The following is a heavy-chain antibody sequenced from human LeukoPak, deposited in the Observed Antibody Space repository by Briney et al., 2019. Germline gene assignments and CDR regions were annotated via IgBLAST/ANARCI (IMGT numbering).Heavy chain of an antibody. V-gene: IGHV3-48*03. D-gene: IGHD1-26*01. CDR2: ISSSGSTI. CDR1: GFTFSSYE. J-gene: IGHJ4*02. CDR3: ARDPYSGSYYFDY. Sequence: PGGSLRLSCAASGFTFSSYEMNWVRQAPGKGLEWVSYISSSGSTIYYADSVKGRFTISRDNAKNSLYLQMNSLRAEGTAVYYCARDPYSGSYYFDYWGQGTLVTVSS.